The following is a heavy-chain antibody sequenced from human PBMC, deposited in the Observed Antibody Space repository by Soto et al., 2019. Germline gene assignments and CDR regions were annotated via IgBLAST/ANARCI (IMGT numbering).Heavy chain of an antibody. CDR2: ISGSGGNT. Sequence: VQLLESGGGLVQPGGSLRLSCAASGFTFGSYAMSWVRQAPGKGLEWVSAISGSGGNTYYADSGKGRFTISRDNSNNTLYLQMNCLRVEDTAVYYWAEDRGVGGGRCYDYWGQGTLVTVSS. CDR1: GFTFGSYA. D-gene: IGHD2-15*01. J-gene: IGHJ4*02. CDR3: AEDRGVGGGRCYDY. V-gene: IGHV3-23*01.